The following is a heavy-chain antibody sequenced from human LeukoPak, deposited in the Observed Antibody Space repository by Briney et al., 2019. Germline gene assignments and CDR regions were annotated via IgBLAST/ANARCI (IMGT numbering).Heavy chain of an antibody. V-gene: IGHV3-23*01. D-gene: IGHD6-13*01. Sequence: GGSLRLSCAASGFTFSSYAMSWVRQAPGKGLEWVSAISGSGGSTYYADSVKGRFTISRDNSKNTLYLQMNSLRAEDTAVYYCAKDPGGAAAGTGYFDYWGQGTLVTVSS. CDR3: AKDPGGAAAGTGYFDY. CDR2: ISGSGGST. CDR1: GFTFSSYA. J-gene: IGHJ4*02.